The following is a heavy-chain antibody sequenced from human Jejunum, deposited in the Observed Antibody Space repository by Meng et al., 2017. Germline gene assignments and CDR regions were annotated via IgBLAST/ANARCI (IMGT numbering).Heavy chain of an antibody. J-gene: IGHJ4*02. CDR2: IWHDGSKV. Sequence: QGHVVGCGGRVVPPGNSLGLSVAASGFNLTNYGRYWVRQAPGKGLEWVAVIWHDGSKVFYADSVRGRFTISRDNSHNTVDLQMNSVRVDDTAVYFCLRGRDYWGQGTLVTVSS. V-gene: IGHV3-33*07. CDR3: LRGRDY. D-gene: IGHD3-10*01. CDR1: GFNLTNYG.